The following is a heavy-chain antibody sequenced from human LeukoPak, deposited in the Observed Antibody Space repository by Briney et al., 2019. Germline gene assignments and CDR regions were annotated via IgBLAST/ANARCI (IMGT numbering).Heavy chain of an antibody. CDR2: IYYSGST. Sequence: SETLSLTCTVPGGSISSYYWSWIRQPPGKGLEWIGYIYYSGSTNYNPSLKSRVTISVDTSKNRFSLKLSSVTAADTAVYYCARGIGGSDYYGMDVWGQGTTVTVSS. CDR3: ARGIGGSDYYGMDV. J-gene: IGHJ6*02. CDR1: GGSISSYY. D-gene: IGHD3-16*02. V-gene: IGHV4-59*08.